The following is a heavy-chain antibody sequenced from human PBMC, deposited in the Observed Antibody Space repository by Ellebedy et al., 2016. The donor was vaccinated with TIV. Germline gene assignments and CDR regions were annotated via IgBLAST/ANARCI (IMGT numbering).Heavy chain of an antibody. CDR3: ARAIVVVIATDAFDI. D-gene: IGHD2-21*01. Sequence: SVKVSXKASGGTFSSYAISWVRQAPGQGLEWMGGIIPIFGTANYAQKFQGRVTITADESTSTAYMELSSLRSEDTAVYYCARAIVVVIATDAFDIWGQGTMVTVSS. V-gene: IGHV1-69*13. CDR2: IIPIFGTA. CDR1: GGTFSSYA. J-gene: IGHJ3*02.